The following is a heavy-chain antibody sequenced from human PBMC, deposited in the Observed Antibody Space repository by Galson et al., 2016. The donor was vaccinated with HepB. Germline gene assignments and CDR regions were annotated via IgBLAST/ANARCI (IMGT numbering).Heavy chain of an antibody. CDR1: GFIFSDYG. Sequence: SLRLSCAASGFIFSDYGMHWVRQAPGKGLEWVAVIWNDGSNKYYADSVKGRFTISRDNSKNILFLQMNSLRAEDTAVYYCASLRFSPKTIFGVGIPDAFDIWGRGTLVTVSS. CDR3: ASLRFSPKTIFGVGIPDAFDI. V-gene: IGHV3-33*01. CDR2: IWNDGSNK. D-gene: IGHD3-3*02. J-gene: IGHJ3*02.